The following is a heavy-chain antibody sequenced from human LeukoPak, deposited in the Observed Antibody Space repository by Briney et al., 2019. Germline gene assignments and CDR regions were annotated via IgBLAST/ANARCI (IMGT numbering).Heavy chain of an antibody. J-gene: IGHJ4*02. CDR1: GFTFEDYA. CDR2: IRWNSGSI. D-gene: IGHD4-23*01. CDR3: AKDGSSSYGGTTGFDY. Sequence: PGGSLRLSCAASGFTFEDYAMHWVRQAPGKGLEWVSGIRWNSGSIGYADSVKGRFTISRDNAKNSLYLQMNSLRAEDMALYYCAKDGSSSYGGTTGFDYWGQGTLVTVSS. V-gene: IGHV3-9*03.